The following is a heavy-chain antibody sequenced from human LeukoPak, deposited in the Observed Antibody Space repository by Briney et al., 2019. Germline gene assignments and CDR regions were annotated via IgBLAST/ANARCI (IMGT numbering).Heavy chain of an antibody. Sequence: GGSLRLSCAASGFTFSSYSMNWVRQAPGKGLEWVSSISSSGSYIYYADSVKGRFTISRDNAKNSLYLQMNSLRAEDTAVYYCARDDGFWSGYYPYYFDYWGQGTLVTVSS. J-gene: IGHJ4*02. CDR2: ISSSGSYI. CDR1: GFTFSSYS. CDR3: ARDDGFWSGYYPYYFDY. V-gene: IGHV3-21*01. D-gene: IGHD3-3*01.